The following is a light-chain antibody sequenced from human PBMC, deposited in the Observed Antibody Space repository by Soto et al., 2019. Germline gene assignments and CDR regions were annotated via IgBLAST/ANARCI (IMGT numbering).Light chain of an antibody. Sequence: EVVLTQSPATLSLSPGERATLSCRASQNVRTFLDWYQQKPGQAPRLLIYGASNRATGIPARFSGSGSGTDFTLTISSLEPEDFATYYCQQLDSYPLIFGGGTKVDIK. CDR1: QNVRTF. J-gene: IGKJ4*01. V-gene: IGKV3-11*01. CDR3: QQLDSYPLI. CDR2: GAS.